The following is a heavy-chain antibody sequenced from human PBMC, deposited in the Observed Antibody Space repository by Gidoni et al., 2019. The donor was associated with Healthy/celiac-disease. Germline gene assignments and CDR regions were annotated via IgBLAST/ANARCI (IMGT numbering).Heavy chain of an antibody. V-gene: IGHV4-34*01. CDR3: ARGRGYCSGGSCRYFDY. J-gene: IGHJ4*02. D-gene: IGHD2-15*01. CDR1: GGSFSGYY. Sequence: QVQLQQWGAGLLKPSETLSVTCAVYGGSFSGYYWSWNRQPPGKGLEWIGEISHSGSTNYNPSLKSRVTISVDTSTNQFSLKLSSVTAADTAVYYCARGRGYCSGGSCRYFDYWGQGTLVTVSS. CDR2: ISHSGST.